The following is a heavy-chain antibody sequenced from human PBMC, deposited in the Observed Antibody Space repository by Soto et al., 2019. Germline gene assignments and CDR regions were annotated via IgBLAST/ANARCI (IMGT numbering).Heavy chain of an antibody. CDR3: VGQTAYRYLQY. CDR2: ISGSGDAI. Sequence: GGSLRLSCAASGFTFYTYVMTWVRQAPGKGLEWVSTISGSGDAIYYADSVKGRFTISRDNSKNTLYLQLNSLRAEDTAVYYCVGQTAYRYLQYWGQGTLVTVSS. J-gene: IGHJ1*01. CDR1: GFTFYTYV. D-gene: IGHD3-16*01. V-gene: IGHV3-23*01.